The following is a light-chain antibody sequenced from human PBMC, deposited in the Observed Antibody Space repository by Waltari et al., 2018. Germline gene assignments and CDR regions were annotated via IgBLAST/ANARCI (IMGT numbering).Light chain of an antibody. V-gene: IGLV1-40*01. CDR1: SSNIGGGYD. CDR3: QSYDYSLSEV. CDR2: GNN. Sequence: QSVLTQPPSVSGAPGQRVTISCSGGSSNIGGGYDVHWYQQLPGRAPKLLIYGNNNRPSGAPDRFSGSKSGTSASLAITGLQAEDEADYYCQSYDYSLSEVFGTGTKLTVL. J-gene: IGLJ1*01.